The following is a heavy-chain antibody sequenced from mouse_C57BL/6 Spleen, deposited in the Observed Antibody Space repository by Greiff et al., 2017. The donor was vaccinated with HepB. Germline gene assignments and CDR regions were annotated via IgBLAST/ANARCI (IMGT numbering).Heavy chain of an antibody. CDR3: ARRGDGYYDY. CDR1: GYTFTNYW. V-gene: IGHV1-63*01. J-gene: IGHJ2*01. CDR2: IYPGGGYN. D-gene: IGHD2-3*01. Sequence: VQLQQSGAELVRPGTSVKMSCKASGYTFTNYWIGWAKPRPGHGLEWIGDIYPGGGYNNYNEQFKGKATMTADKSSSTAYMQFSSLTSEDSAIYYCARRGDGYYDYWGQGTTLTVSS.